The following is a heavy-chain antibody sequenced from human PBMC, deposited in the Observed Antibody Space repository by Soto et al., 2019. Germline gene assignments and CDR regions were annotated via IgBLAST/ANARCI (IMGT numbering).Heavy chain of an antibody. Sequence: GGSLRLSCAASGFTFSSYEMNWVRQAPGRGLEWVSYISSSGSTIYYADSVKGRFTISRDNAKNSLYLQMNSLRAEDTAVYYCARARQRDFWSGYYGHDAFDIWGQGTMVTVSS. V-gene: IGHV3-48*03. CDR1: GFTFSSYE. CDR3: ARARQRDFWSGYYGHDAFDI. CDR2: ISSSGSTI. J-gene: IGHJ3*02. D-gene: IGHD3-3*01.